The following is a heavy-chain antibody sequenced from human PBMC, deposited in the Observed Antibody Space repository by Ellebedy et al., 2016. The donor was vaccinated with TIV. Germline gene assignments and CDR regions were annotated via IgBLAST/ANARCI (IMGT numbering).Heavy chain of an antibody. CDR1: GGSFSGYY. J-gene: IGHJ5*02. CDR2: INHSGST. Sequence: SETLSLXCAVYGGSFSGYYWSWIRQPPGKGLEWIGEINHSGSTNYNPSLKSRVTISVDTSKNQFSLKLSSVAAADTAVYYCARGLHGSGSYNWFDPWGQGTLVTVSS. D-gene: IGHD3-10*01. V-gene: IGHV4-34*01. CDR3: ARGLHGSGSYNWFDP.